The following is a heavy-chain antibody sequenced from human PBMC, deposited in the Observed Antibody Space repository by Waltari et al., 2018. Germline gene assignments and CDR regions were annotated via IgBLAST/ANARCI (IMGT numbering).Heavy chain of an antibody. CDR3: ARHPLLWNHFDY. CDR1: GGSISSSSYY. J-gene: IGHJ4*02. Sequence: QLQLQESGPGLVKPSETLSLTCTVSGGSISSSSYYWGWIRQPPGKGLEWIGSIYYSGSTYYNPSLKSRVTISVDTSKNQFSLKLSSVTAADTAVYYCARHPLLWNHFDYWGQGTLVTVSS. V-gene: IGHV4-39*01. D-gene: IGHD1-1*01. CDR2: IYYSGST.